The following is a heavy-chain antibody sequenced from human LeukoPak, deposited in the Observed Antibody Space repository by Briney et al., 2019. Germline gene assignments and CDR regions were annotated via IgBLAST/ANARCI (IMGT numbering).Heavy chain of an antibody. CDR3: HTGRPGYPNFDY. CDR2: FDPEDGET. Sequence: ASVKVSCKVSGYTLIELSMHWVRQAPGKGLEWMGGFDPEDGETIYAQKFQGRVTMTEDTSTDTAYMELSSLRSEDTAVYYCHTGRPGYPNFDYWGQGTLVTVSS. CDR1: GYTLIELS. V-gene: IGHV1-24*01. D-gene: IGHD3-16*02. J-gene: IGHJ4*02.